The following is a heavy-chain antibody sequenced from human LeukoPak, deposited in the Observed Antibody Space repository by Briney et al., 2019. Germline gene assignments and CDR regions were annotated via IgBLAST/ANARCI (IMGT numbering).Heavy chain of an antibody. J-gene: IGHJ4*02. CDR3: ARGGAQTAAEFDY. CDR2: ISSSSSYI. V-gene: IGHV3-21*01. Sequence: SGGSLRLSCAASGFTFSSYSMNWVRQAPGKGLEWVSSISSSSSYIYYADSVKGRFTISRDNAKNSLYLQMNSLRAEDTAVNYCARGGAQTAAEFDYWGQGTLVTVSS. CDR1: GFTFSSYS. D-gene: IGHD3-10*01.